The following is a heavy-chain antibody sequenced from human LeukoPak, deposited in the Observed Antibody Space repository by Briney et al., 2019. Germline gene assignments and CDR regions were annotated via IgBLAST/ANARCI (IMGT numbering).Heavy chain of an antibody. D-gene: IGHD3-22*01. V-gene: IGHV1-24*01. Sequence: ASVKVSCKVSGYTLTELSMHWVRQAPGKGLEWMGGFDPEDGETIYAQKFQGRVTMTEDTSTDTAYVELSSLRSEDTAVYYCATQLPITMIVVVITQFDYWGQGTLVTVSS. J-gene: IGHJ4*02. CDR2: FDPEDGET. CDR1: GYTLTELS. CDR3: ATQLPITMIVVVITQFDY.